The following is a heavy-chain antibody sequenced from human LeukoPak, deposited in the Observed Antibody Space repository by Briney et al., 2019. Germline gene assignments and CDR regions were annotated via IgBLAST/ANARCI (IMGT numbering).Heavy chain of an antibody. CDR3: ATLLDSFWSGHSVPPEDY. J-gene: IGHJ4*02. CDR1: ESRLTQLP. D-gene: IGHD3/OR15-3a*01. CDR2: FRPENDVP. Sequence: ASVRVSCKLSESRLTQLPMHWVRQAPGEGLEWVGGFRPENDVPIYAQKFQGRVAMTTDTSTDTAYMELRSLKSDDTAVYFCATLLDSFWSGHSVPPEDYWGQGTLVTASS. V-gene: IGHV1-24*01.